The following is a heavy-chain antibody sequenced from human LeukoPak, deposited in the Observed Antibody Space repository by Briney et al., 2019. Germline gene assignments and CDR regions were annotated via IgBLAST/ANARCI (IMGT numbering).Heavy chain of an antibody. V-gene: IGHV4-31*11. J-gene: IGHJ5*02. D-gene: IGHD4-17*01. Sequence: SETLSLTCAVYGGSFSDFYWNWIRQHPGKGLEWIGYIYYSGRTYYNPSLKSRVTISVDTSKNQFSLKLSSVTAADTAVYHCARVRDGDYGYIGFDPWGQGTLVTVSS. CDR3: ARVRDGDYGYIGFDP. CDR1: GGSFSDFY. CDR2: IYYSGRT.